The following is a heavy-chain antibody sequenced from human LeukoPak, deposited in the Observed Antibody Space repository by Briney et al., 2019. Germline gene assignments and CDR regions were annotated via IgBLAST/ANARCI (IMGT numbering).Heavy chain of an antibody. V-gene: IGHV3-7*01. CDR1: GFTFSSYW. CDR3: ARPYIVVVPAAIMLDAFDI. CDR2: IKQDGSEK. Sequence: GGSLRLSCAASGFTFSSYWMSWVRQAPGKGLEWVANIKQDGSEKYYVDSVKGRFTISRDNAKNSLYLQMNSLRAEDTAVYYCARPYIVVVPAAIMLDAFDIWGQGTMVTVSS. J-gene: IGHJ3*02. D-gene: IGHD2-2*01.